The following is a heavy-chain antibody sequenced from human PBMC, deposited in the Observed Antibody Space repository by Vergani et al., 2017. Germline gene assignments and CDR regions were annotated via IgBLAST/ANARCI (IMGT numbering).Heavy chain of an antibody. Sequence: QVQLQQWGGGLSKPSETLSLTCVVNGGSFTSYHWTWIRQSPGEGLEWVGDIDHTGRPDYNPSLKSRLTMSVDESRNQFSLTLNSVTATDTAIYFCARVNTETNGHLYYYYYMDVWGQGTAVTVS. CDR3: ARVNTETNGHLYYYYYMDV. CDR2: IDHTGRP. CDR1: GGSFTSYH. D-gene: IGHD4-11*01. J-gene: IGHJ6*03. V-gene: IGHV4-34*01.